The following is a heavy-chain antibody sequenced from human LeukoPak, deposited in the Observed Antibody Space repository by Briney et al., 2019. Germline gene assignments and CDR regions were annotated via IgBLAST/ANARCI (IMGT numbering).Heavy chain of an antibody. CDR3: ARGHGSGSYYDAFDI. CDR1: GGSISSYY. Sequence: SETLSLTCTVSGGSISSYYWSWIRQPPGKELEWIGYMYYSGSNYNPSLKSRVTISVDTSKNQFSLRLSSVTAADTAVYYCARGHGSGSYYDAFDIWGQGTMVTVSS. D-gene: IGHD3-10*01. CDR2: MYYSGS. J-gene: IGHJ3*02. V-gene: IGHV4-59*01.